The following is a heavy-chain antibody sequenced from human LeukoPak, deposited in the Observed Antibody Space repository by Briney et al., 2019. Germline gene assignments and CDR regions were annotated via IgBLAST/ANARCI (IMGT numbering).Heavy chain of an antibody. CDR2: IYYSGST. CDR1: GGFISSSSYY. J-gene: IGHJ5*02. Sequence: KPSETLSLTCTVSGGFISSSSYYWGWIRQPPGKGLEWIGSIYYSGSTYYNPSLKSRVTISVDTSKNQFSLKLSSVTAADTAVYYCARRYCSGGSCYSDNWFDPWGQGTLVTVSS. CDR3: ARRYCSGGSCYSDNWFDP. D-gene: IGHD2-15*01. V-gene: IGHV4-39*01.